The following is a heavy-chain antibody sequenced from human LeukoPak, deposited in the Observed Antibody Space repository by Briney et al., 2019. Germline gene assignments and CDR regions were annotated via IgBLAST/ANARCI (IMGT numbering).Heavy chain of an antibody. Sequence: PGGSLRPSCAASGFTFGSYGMSWVRQAPGKGLEWVSFITPNADRTSYADSVEGRFTISRDNPRNTLYMQMNSLRAEDTAVYYCAKDRSFFGDSPRLDHWGQGTLVTVSS. CDR1: GFTFGSYG. J-gene: IGHJ1*01. V-gene: IGHV3-23*01. CDR2: ITPNADRT. CDR3: AKDRSFFGDSPRLDH. D-gene: IGHD4-17*01.